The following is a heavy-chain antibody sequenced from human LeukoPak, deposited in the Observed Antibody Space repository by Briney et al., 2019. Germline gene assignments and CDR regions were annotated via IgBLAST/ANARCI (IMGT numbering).Heavy chain of an antibody. D-gene: IGHD1-26*01. CDR3: VRVKVGSWDWFDP. Sequence: GGSLRLSCAASGFTFSSYSMNWVRQAPGKGLVWVSRINSDESTTTYADSVKGRFTISRDNAKNTLYLLMNSLRAEDTAVYYCVRVKVGSWDWFDPWGQGTLVTVSS. CDR1: GFTFSSYS. J-gene: IGHJ5*02. CDR2: INSDESTT. V-gene: IGHV3-74*01.